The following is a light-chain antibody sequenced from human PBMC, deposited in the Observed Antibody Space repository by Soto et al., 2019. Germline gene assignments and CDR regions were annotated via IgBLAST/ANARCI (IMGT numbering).Light chain of an antibody. J-gene: IGLJ1*01. CDR1: SSDVGSYNR. V-gene: IGLV2-18*02. CDR3: SSYTSSSTYV. Sequence: QSVLTQPPSVSGSPGQSVTISCTGTSSDVGSYNRVSWYQQPPGTAPKLMIYEVISRPSGVPDRFSGSRSGNTASLTISGLQAEDEADYYCSSYTSSSTYVFGTGTKLTVL. CDR2: EVI.